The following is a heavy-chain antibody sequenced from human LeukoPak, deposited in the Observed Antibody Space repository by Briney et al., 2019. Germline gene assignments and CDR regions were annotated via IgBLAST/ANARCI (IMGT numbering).Heavy chain of an antibody. D-gene: IGHD6-13*01. CDR2: ISYDGSNK. CDR1: GFTFSSYA. J-gene: IGHJ4*02. Sequence: GGSLRLSCVASGFTFSSYAMHWVRQAPGKGLEWVAVISYDGSNKYYADSVKGRFTISRDNSKNTLYLQMNSLRAEDTAVYYCAKDIAAAGSYWGQGTLVTVSS. V-gene: IGHV3-30*04. CDR3: AKDIAAAGSY.